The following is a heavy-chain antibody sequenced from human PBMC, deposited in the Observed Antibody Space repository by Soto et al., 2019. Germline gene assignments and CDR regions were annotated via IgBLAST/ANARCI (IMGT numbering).Heavy chain of an antibody. Sequence: PGGSLRLSCAASGFTFNDYAMHWVRQAPGKGLDWVSGINWNSGNIGYADSVKGRFTISRDSAKNSLYLQVNSLRAEDTALYYCAKGGSSSGRYSDYWGQGTLVTVSS. V-gene: IGHV3-9*01. CDR3: AKGGSSSGRYSDY. CDR1: GFTFNDYA. CDR2: INWNSGNI. J-gene: IGHJ4*02. D-gene: IGHD6-6*01.